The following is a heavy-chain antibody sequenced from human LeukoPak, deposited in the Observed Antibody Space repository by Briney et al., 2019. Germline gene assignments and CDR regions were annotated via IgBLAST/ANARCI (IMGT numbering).Heavy chain of an antibody. V-gene: IGHV4-59*08. Sequence: SETLSLTCTVSGGSISGYYWSWIRQPPGKGLEWIGYIYYSGSTYYNPSLKSRVTISVDTSKNQFSLKLSSVTAADTAVYYCARSVTVTTHYFDYWGQGTLVTVSS. CDR3: ARSVTVTTHYFDY. CDR1: GGSISGYY. CDR2: IYYSGST. D-gene: IGHD4-17*01. J-gene: IGHJ4*02.